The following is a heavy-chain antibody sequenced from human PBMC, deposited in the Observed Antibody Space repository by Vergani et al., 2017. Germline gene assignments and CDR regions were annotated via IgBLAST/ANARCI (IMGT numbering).Heavy chain of an antibody. J-gene: IGHJ4*02. D-gene: IGHD1-7*01. CDR3: ARHGRTGTWYXFDY. CDR1: GGSISSSSYY. CDR2: IYYSGST. Sequence: QVQLQQWGAGLLKPSETLSLTCAVSGGSISSSSYYWGWIRQPPGKGLEWIGSIYYSGSTYYNPSLKRRVTISVDTSKNQFSLKLSSVTAADTAVYYCARHGRTGTWYXFDYWGQGTLVTVSS. V-gene: IGHV4-39*01.